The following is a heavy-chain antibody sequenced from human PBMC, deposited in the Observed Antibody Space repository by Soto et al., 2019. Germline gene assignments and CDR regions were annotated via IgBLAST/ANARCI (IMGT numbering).Heavy chain of an antibody. CDR2: TYYRSKWYN. CDR1: GDSVSRNSAA. Sequence: SPTLSLPCAISGDSVSRNSAAWNWIRQSTSRGLEWLGRTYYRSKWYNDYAVSVTSRTTINPDTSKNQCSLPLHSVTPEYTAVYYCARDKYYYDRSGYYFVVFAFDYWGQRTLVTVAS. CDR3: ARDKYYYDRSGYYFVVFAFDY. J-gene: IGHJ4*02. V-gene: IGHV6-1*01. D-gene: IGHD3-22*01.